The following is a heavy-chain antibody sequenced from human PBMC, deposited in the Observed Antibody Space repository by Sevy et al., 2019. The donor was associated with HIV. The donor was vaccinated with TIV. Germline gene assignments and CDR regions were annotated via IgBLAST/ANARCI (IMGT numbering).Heavy chain of an antibody. CDR3: AGPGDSSALRGGYQYAIGV. D-gene: IGHD3-22*01. CDR2: VYYSGRA. CDR1: GGSNSRRTDY. Sequence: SETLSLTCTVSGGSNSRRTDYWARFRPPPGKGLEWIGSVYYSGRAHYNWSLKSRVTISVDSSKNQFSLKLTSVTAADTAVYYCAGPGDSSALRGGYQYAIGVWGQGTTVTVSS. J-gene: IGHJ6*02. V-gene: IGHV4-39*01.